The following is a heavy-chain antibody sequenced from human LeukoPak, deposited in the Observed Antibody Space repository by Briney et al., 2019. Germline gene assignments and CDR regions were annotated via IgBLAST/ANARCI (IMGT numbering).Heavy chain of an antibody. D-gene: IGHD4-23*01. CDR2: IYYSGST. J-gene: IGHJ4*02. CDR1: GGSTSSYY. Sequence: ASETLSLTCTVSGGSTSSYYWSWIRQPPGKGLEWIGYIYYSGSTNYNPSLKSRVTISVDTSKNQFSLKLSSVTAADTAVYYCASLDYGGKGYYFDYWGQGTLVTVSS. V-gene: IGHV4-59*01. CDR3: ASLDYGGKGYYFDY.